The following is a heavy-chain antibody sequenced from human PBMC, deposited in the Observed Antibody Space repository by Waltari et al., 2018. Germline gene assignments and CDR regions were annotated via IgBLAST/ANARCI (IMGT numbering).Heavy chain of an antibody. J-gene: IGHJ3*02. Sequence: QVQLQQWGAGLLKPSETLSLTCAVYGGSLSGYYWSWIRQPPGKGLAWIGESNHSGSTNYNPSLKSRVSISIDTSKNQFSLKLSSVTAADTAVYYCARAGAWYAFDIWGQGTMVTVSS. V-gene: IGHV4-34*01. CDR2: SNHSGST. CDR1: GGSLSGYY. D-gene: IGHD6-19*01. CDR3: ARAGAWYAFDI.